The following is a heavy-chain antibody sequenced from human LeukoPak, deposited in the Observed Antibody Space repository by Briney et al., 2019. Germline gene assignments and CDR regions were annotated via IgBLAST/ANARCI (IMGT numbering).Heavy chain of an antibody. CDR1: GFTFSSYA. J-gene: IGHJ5*02. Sequence: GGSLRLSCAASGFTFSSYAMSWVRQAPGKGLEWVSAISGSGGSTYYADSVKGRFTISRDNSKNTLYLQMNSLRAEDTAVYYCARDGYYYGSGSYYNRFDPWGQGTLVTVSS. D-gene: IGHD3-10*01. CDR3: ARDGYYYGSGSYYNRFDP. V-gene: IGHV3-23*01. CDR2: ISGSGGST.